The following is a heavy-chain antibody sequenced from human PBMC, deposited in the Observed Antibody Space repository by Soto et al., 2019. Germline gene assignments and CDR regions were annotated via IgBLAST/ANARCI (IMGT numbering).Heavy chain of an antibody. CDR2: IRQDGSEK. V-gene: IGHV3-7*03. CDR3: ARERKGSGWYSDL. Sequence: EVQLVESGGGLVQPGGSLRLSCSASGFSVTNYCMAWVRQAPGKGLEWVANIRQDGSEKHYVDSVKGRFTISRDNAKNSLYLQMNSLRPDDTAVYYCARERKGSGWYSDLWGRGTLVTASS. D-gene: IGHD6-19*01. CDR1: GFSVTNYC. J-gene: IGHJ2*01.